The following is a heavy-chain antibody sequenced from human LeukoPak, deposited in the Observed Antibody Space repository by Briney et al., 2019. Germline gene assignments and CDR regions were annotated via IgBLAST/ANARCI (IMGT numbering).Heavy chain of an antibody. D-gene: IGHD4-17*01. V-gene: IGHV4-61*02. CDR2: IYTSGST. Sequence: PSETLSLTCTVSGGSISSGSYYWSWIRQPAGKGLEWIGRIYTSGSTNYNPSLKSRVTISVDTSKNQFSLKLSSVTAADTAVYYCARERDDYGDYYMDVWGKGTTVTISS. J-gene: IGHJ6*03. CDR3: ARERDDYGDYYMDV. CDR1: GGSISSGSYY.